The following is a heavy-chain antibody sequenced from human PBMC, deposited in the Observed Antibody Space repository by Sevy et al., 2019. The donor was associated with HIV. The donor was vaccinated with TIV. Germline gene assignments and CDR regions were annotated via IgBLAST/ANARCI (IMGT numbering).Heavy chain of an antibody. CDR1: GFTFRSYG. CDR3: ASDVQGGGSYIDY. CDR2: IWYDGSNK. V-gene: IGHV3-33*08. J-gene: IGHJ4*02. Sequence: GGSLRLSCAASGFTFRSYGMHWVRQAPGKGLEWVAVIWYDGSNKYYADSVKGRFTISRDNSKNTLYLQMNGLRAEDTAVYYCASDVQGGGSYIDYWGQGTLVTVSS. D-gene: IGHD1-26*01.